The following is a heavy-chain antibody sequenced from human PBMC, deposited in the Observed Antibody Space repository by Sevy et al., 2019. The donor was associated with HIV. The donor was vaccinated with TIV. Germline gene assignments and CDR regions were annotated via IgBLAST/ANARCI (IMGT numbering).Heavy chain of an antibody. Sequence: SETLSLTCTVSGGSISSSSYYWGWLRQPPGMGLEWIVSIYYSGITYYNPSLKSRVTISVDTSKNQFSLKLSSVTAADTAVYYCARRGYSYGYIDAFDIWGQGTMVTVSS. CDR2: IYYSGIT. V-gene: IGHV4-39*01. D-gene: IGHD5-18*01. CDR1: GGSISSSSYY. J-gene: IGHJ3*02. CDR3: ARRGYSYGYIDAFDI.